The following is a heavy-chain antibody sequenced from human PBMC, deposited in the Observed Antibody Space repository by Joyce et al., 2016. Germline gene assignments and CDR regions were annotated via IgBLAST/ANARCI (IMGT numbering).Heavy chain of an antibody. CDR3: AKRGLTSLSGYSYYYMDV. Sequence: AQLLESGGGLVQPGGSMRLSCAASGFPFSIFAMPWVRRVPGRGLEGYSSISGSDATTYYADSGKGRFIFSRDNSKNMLYLQMHSLGAEDTAVYYCAKRGLTSLSGYSYYYMDVWGKGTTVTVSS. J-gene: IGHJ6*03. CDR1: GFPFSIFA. CDR2: ISGSDATT. V-gene: IGHV3-23*01. D-gene: IGHD3-10*01.